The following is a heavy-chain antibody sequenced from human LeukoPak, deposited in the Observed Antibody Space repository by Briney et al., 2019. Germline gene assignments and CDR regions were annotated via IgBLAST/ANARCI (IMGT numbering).Heavy chain of an antibody. Sequence: PSEALSLTCTVSGGSISSYYWSWIRQPPGKGLEWIGYIYYSGSTNYNPSLKSRVTISVDTSKNQFSLKLSSVTAADTAIYYCARENPSGYYNRPIDYWGQGALVTVSS. V-gene: IGHV4-59*01. CDR2: IYYSGST. D-gene: IGHD3-22*01. J-gene: IGHJ4*02. CDR3: ARENPSGYYNRPIDY. CDR1: GGSISSYY.